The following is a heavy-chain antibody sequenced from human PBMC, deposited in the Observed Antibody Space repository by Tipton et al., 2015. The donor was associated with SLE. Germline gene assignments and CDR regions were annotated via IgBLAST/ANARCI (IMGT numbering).Heavy chain of an antibody. CDR3: AQDPRGQLGAFDI. Sequence: SLRLSCAASGFTFSSYAMSWVRLAPGKGLEWVSAVSGSGGSTYYADSVKGRFTISRDNSKNTLYLQMNSLRAEDTAVYYCAQDPRGQLGAFDIWGQGTMVTVSS. CDR2: VSGSGGST. V-gene: IGHV3-23*01. J-gene: IGHJ3*02. CDR1: GFTFSSYA. D-gene: IGHD6-13*01.